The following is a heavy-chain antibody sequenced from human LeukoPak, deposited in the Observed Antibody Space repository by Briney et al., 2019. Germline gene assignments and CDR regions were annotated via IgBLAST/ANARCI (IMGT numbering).Heavy chain of an antibody. CDR2: ISSSSSYI. Sequence: GGSLRLSCAAAGFTFNSYSMNWVRQAPGKGLEWVSSISSSSSYIYYADSVKGRFTISRDNAKNSLYLQMNSLRAEDTAVYYCARAAYGDYSPGWYFDYWGQGTLVTVSS. CDR1: GFTFNSYS. V-gene: IGHV3-21*01. CDR3: ARAAYGDYSPGWYFDY. J-gene: IGHJ4*02. D-gene: IGHD4-17*01.